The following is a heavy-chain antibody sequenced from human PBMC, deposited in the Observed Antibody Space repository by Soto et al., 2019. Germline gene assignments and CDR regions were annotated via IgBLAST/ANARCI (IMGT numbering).Heavy chain of an antibody. J-gene: IGHJ4*02. D-gene: IGHD5-18*01. V-gene: IGHV3-48*02. CDR2: ISSSSSII. CDR3: ARDVQRRGYNYGSFDY. Sequence: PGGALRLSCAASGFTLSSYNMNWVRQAPGKGLEWVSYISSSSSIIYYADSVKGRFTISRDNARNSVYLQMNSLRDEDTDVYFCARDVQRRGYNYGSFDYWGQGTLVTVSS. CDR1: GFTLSSYN.